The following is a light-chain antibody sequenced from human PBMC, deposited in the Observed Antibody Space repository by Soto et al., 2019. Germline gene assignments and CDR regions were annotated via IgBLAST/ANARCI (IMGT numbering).Light chain of an antibody. Sequence: EVVLRQSPATLSLTPGKRATLSCRASQSVRGTSLAWYQQKPGQAPRLLIYDASSRATGIPDRFSGGGSGTDFTLTISRLEPEDFAVYYCQHYGSSPPITFGQGGRPEI. CDR2: DAS. J-gene: IGKJ5*01. CDR1: QSVRGTS. CDR3: QHYGSSPPIT. V-gene: IGKV3-20*01.